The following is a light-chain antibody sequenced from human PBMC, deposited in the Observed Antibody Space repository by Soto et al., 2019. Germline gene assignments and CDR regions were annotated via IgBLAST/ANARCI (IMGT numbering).Light chain of an antibody. V-gene: IGKV3-20*01. CDR3: QQYSTSPT. J-gene: IGKJ5*01. CDR2: GAS. Sequence: EIVLTQSPGTLSLSPGEIATLSFRASQSVSNNYLAWYQQKPGQAPRRLIYGASSRATGIPDRFSGSGSGTDFTLTISRLEPEDFAVYYCQQYSTSPTFGEGTRLAIK. CDR1: QSVSNNY.